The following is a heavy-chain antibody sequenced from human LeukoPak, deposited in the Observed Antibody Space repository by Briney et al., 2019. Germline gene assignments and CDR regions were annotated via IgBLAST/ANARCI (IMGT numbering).Heavy chain of an antibody. V-gene: IGHV3-30-3*01. Sequence: GGSLRLSCVASGFSFSNFAMRWVRQTPGRGLEWLALISHEGGSKTYANSVRGRFTVSRDNSKNTLFLQLNSLRPDDTSVYYCARDWDPLPTAIGSAAFDIWGQGTLVTVSS. D-gene: IGHD2-21*02. CDR3: ARDWDPLPTAIGSAAFDI. CDR2: ISHEGGSK. J-gene: IGHJ3*02. CDR1: GFSFSNFA.